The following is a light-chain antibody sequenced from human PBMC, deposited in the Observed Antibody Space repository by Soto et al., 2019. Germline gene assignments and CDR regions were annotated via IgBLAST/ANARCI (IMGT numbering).Light chain of an antibody. CDR1: SSDIGAYDY. Sequence: QSVLTQPASVSGSPGQSITFSCTGTSSDIGAYDYVSWYQQHPGKAPKLLIYDVSNRPSGVSNRFSGSKSGNTASLTISGLQAEEEADYYCSSHAGSNNLVVFGGGTQLTVL. J-gene: IGLJ2*01. CDR2: DVS. V-gene: IGLV2-14*03. CDR3: SSHAGSNNLVV.